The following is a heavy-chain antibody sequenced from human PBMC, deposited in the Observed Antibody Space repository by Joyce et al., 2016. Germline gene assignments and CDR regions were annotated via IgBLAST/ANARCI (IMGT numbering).Heavy chain of an antibody. CDR3: ATDRPPSVFDGYDYYGLDV. J-gene: IGHJ6*02. CDR1: GGTFSSYA. V-gene: IGHV1-69*01. Sequence: QVQLVQSGAEVKKPGSSVKVSCKASGGTFSSYAINWVRQAPGQGLEWMGGRIPFYGTPNYAEKCQGRGTITEDGSTSTVSMAGTSLSSEDTAVYYCATDRPPSVFDGYDYYGLDVWGQGTIVTVSS. CDR2: RIPFYGTP. D-gene: IGHD2-21*02.